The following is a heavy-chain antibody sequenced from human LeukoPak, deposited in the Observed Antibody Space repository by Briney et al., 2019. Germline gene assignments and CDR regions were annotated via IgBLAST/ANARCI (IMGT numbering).Heavy chain of an antibody. V-gene: IGHV4-59*12. CDR1: GGSISSYY. D-gene: IGHD4-17*01. CDR3: ARDYGDYVFDY. J-gene: IGHJ4*02. Sequence: SETLSLTCTVSGGSISSYYWSWIRQPPGKGLEWIGYIYYSGSTNYNPSLKSRVTISVDTSKNQFSLKLSSVTAADTAVYYCARDYGDYVFDYWGQGTLVTVSS. CDR2: IYYSGST.